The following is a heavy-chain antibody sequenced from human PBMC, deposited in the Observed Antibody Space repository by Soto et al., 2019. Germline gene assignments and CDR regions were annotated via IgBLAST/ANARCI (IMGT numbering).Heavy chain of an antibody. CDR2: IDPSGSYT. CDR1: GYSFTSYW. V-gene: IGHV5-10-1*01. CDR3: ARHGYSNYDYYYYYGMDV. Sequence: PGESLKISCKGSGYSFTSYWISWVRQMPGKGLEWMGRIDPSGSYTNYSPSFQGHVTISADKSISTAYLQWSSLKASDTAMYYCARHGYSNYDYYYYYGMDVWGQGTTVTVSS. J-gene: IGHJ6*02. D-gene: IGHD4-4*01.